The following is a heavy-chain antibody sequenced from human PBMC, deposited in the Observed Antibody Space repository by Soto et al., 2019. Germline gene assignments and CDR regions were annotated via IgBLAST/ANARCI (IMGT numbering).Heavy chain of an antibody. J-gene: IGHJ3*02. CDR2: IYYSGST. CDR3: ADYTGTYNDAFDI. V-gene: IGHV4-39*01. CDR1: CSSISSSIYY. Sequence: PSETLSLSCTFSCSSISSSIYYWGWIRQPPGKGLEWIGSIYYSGSTYYNPSLKSRIAISVDKSKNQFSLRLSSVTASDTAVYYCADYTGTYNDAFDIWGQGTRVT. D-gene: IGHD1-26*01.